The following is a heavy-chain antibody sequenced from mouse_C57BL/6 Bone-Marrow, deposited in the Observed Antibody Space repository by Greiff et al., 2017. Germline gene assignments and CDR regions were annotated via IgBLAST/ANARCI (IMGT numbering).Heavy chain of an antibody. V-gene: IGHV10-1*01. CDR1: GFSFNTYA. J-gene: IGHJ4*01. CDR2: IRSKSNNYAT. Sequence: EVMLVESGGGLVQPKGSLKLSCAASGFSFNTYAMNWVRQAPGKGLEWVARIRSKSNNYATYYADSVKDRFTISRDDSESMLYLQMNNLKTEDTAMYYCVRNEGYAMDYWGQGTSVTVSS. CDR3: VRNEGYAMDY.